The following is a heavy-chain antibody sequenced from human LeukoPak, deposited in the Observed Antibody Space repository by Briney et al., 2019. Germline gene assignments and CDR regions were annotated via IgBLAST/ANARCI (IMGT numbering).Heavy chain of an antibody. Sequence: GGSLRLSCAASGLTVSSNYMSWVRQAPGKGLEWVSVIYVGGTTDYADSVKGRFTISRDNSKSTVYLQMNSLRAEDTAVYYCASGTSISARIDYWDQGTLVTVSS. D-gene: IGHD6-6*01. J-gene: IGHJ4*02. CDR2: IYVGGTT. V-gene: IGHV3-66*02. CDR3: ASGTSISARIDY. CDR1: GLTVSSNY.